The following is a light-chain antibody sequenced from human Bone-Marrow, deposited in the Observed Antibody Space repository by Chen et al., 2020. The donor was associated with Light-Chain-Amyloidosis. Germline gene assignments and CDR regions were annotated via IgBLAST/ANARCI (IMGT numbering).Light chain of an antibody. J-gene: IGLJ3*02. Sequence: SYVLTQPSSVSVAPGQTATIACGGNNIGSTSVHWYQQTPGQAPLLVVYDERDRPPGIPERLSGSNAGNPATLTISRVEAGDEADYYCQVWDRSSDRPVFGGGTKLTVL. CDR1: NIGSTS. V-gene: IGLV3-21*02. CDR3: QVWDRSSDRPV. CDR2: DER.